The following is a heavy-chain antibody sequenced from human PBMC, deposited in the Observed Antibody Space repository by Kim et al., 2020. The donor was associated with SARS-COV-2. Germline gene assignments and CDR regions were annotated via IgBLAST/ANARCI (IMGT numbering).Heavy chain of an antibody. D-gene: IGHD3-10*01. Sequence: SVKVSCKASGGTFSSYAISWVRQAPGQGLEWIGRIIPILGIANYAQKFQGRVTITADKSTSTAYMELSSLRSEDTAVYYCASQITMVRGVITNYGMDVWGQGTTVTVSS. J-gene: IGHJ6*02. V-gene: IGHV1-69*04. CDR1: GGTFSSYA. CDR3: ASQITMVRGVITNYGMDV. CDR2: IIPILGIA.